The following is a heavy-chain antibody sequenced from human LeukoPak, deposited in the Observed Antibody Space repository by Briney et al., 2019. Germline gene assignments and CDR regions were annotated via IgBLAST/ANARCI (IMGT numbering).Heavy chain of an antibody. CDR1: GGTFSSYA. V-gene: IGHV1-69*17. CDR2: IIPIFGIA. Sequence: SVTVSCTASGGTFSSYAINWVRQAPGQGLEWMGGIIPIFGIANYAQKFQGRVTITADKSTSTAYMELSSLRSEDTAVYYCARWLGADCGGDCYDYWGQGTLVTVSS. J-gene: IGHJ4*02. D-gene: IGHD2-21*01. CDR3: ARWLGADCGGDCYDY.